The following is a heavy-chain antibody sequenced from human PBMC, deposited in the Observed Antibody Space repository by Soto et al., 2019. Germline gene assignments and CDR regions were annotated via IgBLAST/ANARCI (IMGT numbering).Heavy chain of an antibody. CDR1: GGSISSGGYC. D-gene: IGHD2-8*01. Sequence: SETLSLTCTVSGGSISSGGYCWSWIRQHPGKGLEWIGYIYYSGSTYYNPSLKSRVTISVDTSKNQFSLKLSSVTAADTAVYYCARGVAPMVYAIRGAWSDPWGQGTLVTVSS. J-gene: IGHJ5*02. CDR3: ARGVAPMVYAIRGAWSDP. V-gene: IGHV4-31*03. CDR2: IYYSGST.